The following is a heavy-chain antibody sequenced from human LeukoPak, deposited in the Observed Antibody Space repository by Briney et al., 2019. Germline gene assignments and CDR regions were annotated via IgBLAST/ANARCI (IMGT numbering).Heavy chain of an antibody. CDR3: ARLLVYNSGGEAFDH. CDR2: ISGSGGST. J-gene: IGHJ4*02. V-gene: IGHV3-48*03. D-gene: IGHD1-20*01. Sequence: GGSLRLSCAASGFTFSSYEMNWVRQAPGKGLEWVSAISGSGGSTYYADSVKGRFTISRDNAKNSLYLQMNSLRAEDTAVYYCARLLVYNSGGEAFDHWGQGTLVTVSS. CDR1: GFTFSSYE.